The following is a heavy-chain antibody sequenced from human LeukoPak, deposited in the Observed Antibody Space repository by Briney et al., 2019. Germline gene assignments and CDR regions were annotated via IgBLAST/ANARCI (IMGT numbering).Heavy chain of an antibody. CDR3: ARSGATYYDFWSGYSPDY. CDR1: GFTVSSNY. J-gene: IGHJ4*02. V-gene: IGHV3-53*01. CDR2: IYSGGST. Sequence: GGSLRLSCAASGFTVSSNYMSWVRQAPGKGLEWVSAIYSGGSTYYADSVKGRFTISRDNAKNSLYLQMNSLRAEDTAVYYCARSGATYYDFWSGYSPDYWGQGTLVTVSS. D-gene: IGHD3-3*01.